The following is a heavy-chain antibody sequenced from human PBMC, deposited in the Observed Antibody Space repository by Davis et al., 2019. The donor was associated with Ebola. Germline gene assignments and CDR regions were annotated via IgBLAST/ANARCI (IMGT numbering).Heavy chain of an antibody. CDR2: INAGNGNT. CDR3: ARNAWLPSLHFDY. J-gene: IGHJ4*02. Sequence: ASVTVSCKASGYTFTSYAMHWVRQAPGQRLEWMGWINAGNGNTKYSQKFQGRVSITRDTSASTAYMELNSLRSEDTAVYYCARNAWLPSLHFDYWGQGTRVTVSS. V-gene: IGHV1-3*01. CDR1: GYTFTSYA. D-gene: IGHD5-12*01.